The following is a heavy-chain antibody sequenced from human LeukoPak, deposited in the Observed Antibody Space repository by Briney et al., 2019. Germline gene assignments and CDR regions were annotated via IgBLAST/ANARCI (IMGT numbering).Heavy chain of an antibody. J-gene: IGHJ6*04. Sequence: SETLSLTCTVSGGSISSYYWSWIRQPPGKGLEWIGYIYYSGSTNYNPSLKSRVTISVDTSKNQFSLKLSSVTAADTAVYYCAIDYWRGVWDVWGKGTTVTVSS. CDR2: IYYSGST. CDR3: AIDYWRGVWDV. V-gene: IGHV4-59*01. D-gene: IGHD2-8*02. CDR1: GGSISSYY.